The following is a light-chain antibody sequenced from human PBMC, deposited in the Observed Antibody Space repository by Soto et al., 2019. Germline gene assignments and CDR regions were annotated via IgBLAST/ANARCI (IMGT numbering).Light chain of an antibody. Sequence: EIVLTQSPGTLSLSPGERATLSCRASQSVSNSYLAWYQQTPGQAPRLLIYGASSRATGIPDRFSGSGSGTDFTLTISKLKPEDFAVYYCQHYGSSAYTFGQGTKLEIK. J-gene: IGKJ2*01. CDR2: GAS. CDR1: QSVSNSY. V-gene: IGKV3-20*01. CDR3: QHYGSSAYT.